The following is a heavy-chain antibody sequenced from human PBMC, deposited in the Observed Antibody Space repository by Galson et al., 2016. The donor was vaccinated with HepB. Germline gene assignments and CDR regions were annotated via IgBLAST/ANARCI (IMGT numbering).Heavy chain of an antibody. CDR1: GFTFSSYW. CDR3: ARDFLFAHDL. V-gene: IGHV3-7*03. J-gene: IGHJ5*02. Sequence: SLRLSCAASGFTFSSYWMAWVCHTPSKGLEWVANIKQDGSEEYYVDSVEGRFTISRDNAKNSLYLQMNSLRAEDTALYYCARDFLFAHDLWGPGTLVTVSS. CDR2: IKQDGSEE. D-gene: IGHD3-3*01.